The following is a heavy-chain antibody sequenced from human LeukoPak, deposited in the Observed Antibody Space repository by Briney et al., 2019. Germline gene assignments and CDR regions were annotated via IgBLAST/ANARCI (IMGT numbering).Heavy chain of an antibody. V-gene: IGHV1-69*06. CDR1: GGTFSSYA. CDR2: IIPIFGTA. Sequence: ASVKVSCKASGGTFSSYAISWVRQAPGQGLEWMGGIIPIFGTANYAQKFQGRVTITADKSTSTAYMELSSLRSEDTAVYYCARVDYGDYATLDYWGQGTLVTVSS. D-gene: IGHD4-17*01. J-gene: IGHJ4*02. CDR3: ARVDYGDYATLDY.